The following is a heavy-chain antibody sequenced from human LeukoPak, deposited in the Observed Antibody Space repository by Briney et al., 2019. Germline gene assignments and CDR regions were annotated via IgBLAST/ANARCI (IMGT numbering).Heavy chain of an antibody. Sequence: SETLSLTYTVSGGSISTYYWSWIRQPPGKGLEWIGHIYYNGSTNYNPSLKSRVTIAVDSSKNHFSLKLSSVTAADTAVYYCTRNYDSSGYTTFGYWGRGTLVTVSS. CDR3: TRNYDSSGYTTFGY. CDR2: IYYNGST. CDR1: GGSISTYY. V-gene: IGHV4-59*01. D-gene: IGHD3-22*01. J-gene: IGHJ4*02.